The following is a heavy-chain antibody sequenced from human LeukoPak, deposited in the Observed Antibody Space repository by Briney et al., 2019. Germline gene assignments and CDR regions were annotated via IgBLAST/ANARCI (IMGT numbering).Heavy chain of an antibody. V-gene: IGHV4-4*09. CDR2: IYTGGST. J-gene: IGHJ4*02. CDR3: ARQRSYLVAPDY. D-gene: IGHD6-6*01. CDR1: GGSISSYY. Sequence: SETLSLTCTVSGGSISSYYWSWIRQPPGKGLEWIGYIYTGGSTNYNPSLKSRLTISLDTSKNQVSLTLSSVTAADTAFYYCARQRSYLVAPDYWGQGTLVTVSS.